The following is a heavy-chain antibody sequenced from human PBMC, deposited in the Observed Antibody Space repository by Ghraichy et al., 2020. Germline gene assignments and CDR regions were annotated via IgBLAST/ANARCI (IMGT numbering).Heavy chain of an antibody. CDR1: GFTFSNAW. CDR3: TTATFGGRDY. J-gene: IGHJ4*02. CDR2: IKNKTGGGTT. V-gene: IGHV3-15*01. D-gene: IGHD3-3*01. Sequence: GGSLRLSCAASGFTFSNAWMSWVRQAPGKGLEWVGRIKNKTGGGTTDYAAPVKGRFTISRYDSKNTLYLQMNSLKTEDTAVYYCTTATFGGRDYWGQGTLVTVSS.